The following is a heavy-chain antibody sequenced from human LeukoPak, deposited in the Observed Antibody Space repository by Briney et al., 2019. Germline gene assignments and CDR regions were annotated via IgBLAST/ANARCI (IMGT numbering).Heavy chain of an antibody. D-gene: IGHD6-13*01. CDR3: AKIAIAAAGTHYYYYYMDV. Sequence: GGSLRLSCAASGFTFSTYGMHWVRQAPGKGLKWVAFIRFDGNDKYYADSVKGRFAISRDNSKNTLYLQMNSLRAEDTAVYYCAKIAIAAAGTHYYYYYMDVWGKGTTVTISS. CDR1: GFTFSTYG. CDR2: IRFDGNDK. J-gene: IGHJ6*03. V-gene: IGHV3-30*02.